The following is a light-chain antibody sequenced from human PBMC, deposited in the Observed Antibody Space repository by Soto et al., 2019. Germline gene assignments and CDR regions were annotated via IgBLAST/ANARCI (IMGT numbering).Light chain of an antibody. J-gene: IGKJ4*01. CDR1: QSVSSF. CDR3: QQCTSWPLT. Sequence: VLTQSPATLSLSPGARATLSCRASQSVSSFLAWYQHKPGQAPRLLISGASNRATGIPARFTGSGSGTDFTLTISSLEPEDFAVYYCQQCTSWPLTFGGGTKVEIK. V-gene: IGKV3-11*01. CDR2: GAS.